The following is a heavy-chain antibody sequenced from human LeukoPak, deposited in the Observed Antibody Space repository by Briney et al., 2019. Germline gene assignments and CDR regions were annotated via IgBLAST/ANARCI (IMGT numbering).Heavy chain of an antibody. Sequence: PSETLSLTCTVSGGSISSYYWSWIRQPPGKGLEWIGYIYYSGSTNYNPSLKSRVTIPVDTSKNQFSLKLSSVTAADTAVYYCARVTGIGYYYYYMDVWGKGTTVTVSS. CDR1: GGSISSYY. J-gene: IGHJ6*03. V-gene: IGHV4-59*08. D-gene: IGHD1-20*01. CDR2: IYYSGST. CDR3: ARVTGIGYYYYYMDV.